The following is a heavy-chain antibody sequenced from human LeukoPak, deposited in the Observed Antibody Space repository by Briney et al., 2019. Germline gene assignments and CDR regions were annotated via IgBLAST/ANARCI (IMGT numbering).Heavy chain of an antibody. Sequence: GGSLRLSCAASGFTFSSYGMHWVRQAPGKGLEWVAVIWYDGSNKYYADSVKGRFTISKDNSKNTLYLQMNSLRAEDTAVYYCARGLYSSGWHGPYYGMDVWGQGTTVTVSS. CDR2: IWYDGSNK. J-gene: IGHJ6*02. D-gene: IGHD6-19*01. CDR1: GFTFSSYG. V-gene: IGHV3-33*01. CDR3: ARGLYSSGWHGPYYGMDV.